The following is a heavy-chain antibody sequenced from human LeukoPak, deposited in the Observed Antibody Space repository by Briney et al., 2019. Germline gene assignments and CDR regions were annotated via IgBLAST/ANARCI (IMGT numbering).Heavy chain of an antibody. D-gene: IGHD1-26*01. CDR3: ARRRIVGATTALSFDY. CDR2: IYYSGST. J-gene: IGHJ4*02. CDR1: GGSISSYY. Sequence: SETLSLTCTVSGGSISSYYWSWIRQPPGKGLEWIGYIYYSGSTNYNPSLKSRVTISVDTSKNQFSLKLSSMTAADTAVYYCARRRIVGATTALSFDYWGQGTLVTVSS. V-gene: IGHV4-59*08.